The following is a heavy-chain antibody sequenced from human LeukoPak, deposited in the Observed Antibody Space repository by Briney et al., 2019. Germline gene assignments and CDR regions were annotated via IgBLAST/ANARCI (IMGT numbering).Heavy chain of an antibody. V-gene: IGHV3-30*04. D-gene: IGHD3-10*01. CDR2: ISYDGSNK. J-gene: IGHJ4*02. CDR1: GFTFSSYA. CDR3: ARGLYYYGSGSRMPFDY. Sequence: GGSLRLSLAASGFTFSSYAMHWVRQAPGKGLEWVAVISYDGSNKYYADSVKGRFTISRDNSKNTLYLQMNSLRAEDTAVYYCARGLYYYGSGSRMPFDYWGQGTLVTVSS.